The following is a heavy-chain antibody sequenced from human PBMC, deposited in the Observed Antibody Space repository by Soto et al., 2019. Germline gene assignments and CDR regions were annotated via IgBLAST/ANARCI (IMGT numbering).Heavy chain of an antibody. D-gene: IGHD3-9*01. CDR2: IYYSGST. Sequence: QVQLQESGPGLVKPSQTLSLTCTVSGGSISSGGYYWSWIRQHPGKGLEWIGYIYYSGSTYYNPSLKSRFTISVDTSKNQFSLKLSAVTAADTAEYYCARAAHYDILTGTYYYYMDVWGKGTTVTVSS. CDR1: GGSISSGGYY. CDR3: ARAAHYDILTGTYYYYMDV. V-gene: IGHV4-31*03. J-gene: IGHJ6*03.